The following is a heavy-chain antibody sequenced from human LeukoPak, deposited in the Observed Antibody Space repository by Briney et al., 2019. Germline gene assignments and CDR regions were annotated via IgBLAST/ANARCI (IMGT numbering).Heavy chain of an antibody. CDR1: GYTFTTYG. J-gene: IGHJ4*02. Sequence: ASVKVSCKASGYTFTTYGISWVRQAPGQGLEWMGWISGNNGNTNYAQKFQGRVTMTTDTSTSTAYMEVRSLRSEDTAVYYCARDPSELGIFAYWGQGTLVTVSS. CDR3: ARDPSELGIFAY. V-gene: IGHV1-18*01. CDR2: ISGNNGNT. D-gene: IGHD7-27*01.